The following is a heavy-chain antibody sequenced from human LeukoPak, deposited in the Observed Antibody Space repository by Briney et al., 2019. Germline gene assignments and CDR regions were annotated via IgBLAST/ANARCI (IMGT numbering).Heavy chain of an antibody. J-gene: IGHJ4*02. V-gene: IGHV4-34*01. CDR3: ARRGAMAAWWFDY. CDR2: INHSGST. D-gene: IGHD6-19*01. CDR1: GGSFSDYY. Sequence: SETLSLTCAVYGGSFSDYYCGWIRQPPGKGLEWIGEINHSGSTNYNPSLKSRVTISVDTSKNQFSLKLSSVTAADTAVYYCARRGAMAAWWFDYWGQGTLVTVSS.